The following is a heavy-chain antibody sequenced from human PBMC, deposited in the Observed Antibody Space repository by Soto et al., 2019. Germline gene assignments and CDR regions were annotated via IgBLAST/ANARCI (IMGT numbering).Heavy chain of an antibody. J-gene: IGHJ4*02. CDR2: IYYGGST. V-gene: IGHV3-53*01. CDR3: ANIHYGSLDY. Sequence: GGSLRLSCAVSGFTVSTNYMGWVRQAPGKGLEWVSIIYYGGSTYYADSVKGRFTISRDNDKSSIYLQMNSLRADDTAVYYCANIHYGSLDYWGQGTLVTVSS. CDR1: GFTVSTNY. D-gene: IGHD4-17*01.